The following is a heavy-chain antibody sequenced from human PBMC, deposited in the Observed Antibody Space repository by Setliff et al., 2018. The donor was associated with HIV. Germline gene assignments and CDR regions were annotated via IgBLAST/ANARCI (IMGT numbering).Heavy chain of an antibody. CDR3: ARFGRSLRTVDY. Sequence: LSLTCTFSGGSISSSSYYWGWVRQPPGKGLEWIGNVYYSVTTYYNPSLKSRVTISVDTSKNQFSLKLSSVTAADTAVYYCARFGRSLRTVDYWGQGTLVTVSS. CDR1: GGSISSSSYY. V-gene: IGHV4-39*01. J-gene: IGHJ4*02. D-gene: IGHD3-3*01. CDR2: VYYSVTT.